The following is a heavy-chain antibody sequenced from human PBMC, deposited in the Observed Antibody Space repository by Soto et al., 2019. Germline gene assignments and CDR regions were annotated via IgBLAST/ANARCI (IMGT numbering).Heavy chain of an antibody. J-gene: IGHJ4*02. CDR1: GFSLSTSGVG. CDR2: IYWDDDE. V-gene: IGHV2-5*02. CDR3: AHRGGGSSAAGGASFDY. D-gene: IGHD2-21*01. Sequence: QITLKESGPTLVKPTQTLTLTCTFSGFSLSTSGVGVGWIRQPPGKALEWLALIYWDDDERYSPSLKSRLTSTKDTSKSQVVLTMTNMDPVDTGTYYCAHRGGGSSAAGGASFDYWGQGSLVTVSS.